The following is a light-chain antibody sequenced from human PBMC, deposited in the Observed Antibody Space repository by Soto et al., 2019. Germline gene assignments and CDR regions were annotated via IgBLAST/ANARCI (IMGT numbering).Light chain of an antibody. CDR3: QQRSNWPFT. J-gene: IGKJ4*01. Sequence: EVVLTQSPATLSLSPGESATLSCRASQSVSSYLAWYQQKPGQAPRLLIYDASNRATGIPERFSGSGSGTDFTLTISSLEPEDFEVYYCQQRSNWPFTFGGGTKVDIK. CDR2: DAS. V-gene: IGKV3-11*01. CDR1: QSVSSY.